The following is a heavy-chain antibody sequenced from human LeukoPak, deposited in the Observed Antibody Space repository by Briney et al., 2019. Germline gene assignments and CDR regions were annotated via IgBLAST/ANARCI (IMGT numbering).Heavy chain of an antibody. J-gene: IGHJ4*02. CDR1: GNSFSDYP. D-gene: IGHD3-10*01. CDR2: INSNSGGT. CDR3: ARGGSGSGYLYYFDS. V-gene: IGHV1-2*06. Sequence: GASVKVSSKASGNSFSDYPIHWVRQAPGQGLEWMGRINSNSGGTSYAQNFQGRVTMTRDTSITTAYMEVSGLTSDDTAVYYCARGGSGSGYLYYFDSWGQGTLVSVSS.